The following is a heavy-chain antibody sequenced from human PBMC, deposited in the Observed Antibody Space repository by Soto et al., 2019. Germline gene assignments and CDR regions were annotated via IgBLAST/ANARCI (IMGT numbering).Heavy chain of an antibody. V-gene: IGHV3-64*01. CDR3: ARSGLPFDY. J-gene: IGHJ4*02. Sequence: EVQLVESGGGLVQPGGSLRLSCAASGFTFSSYTMHWVRQAPGKGLEYVSGISSNGGRTHYANSVKGRFTISRDNSKNTLYRQMGSLRAEDMAVYYCARSGLPFDYWGQGTLVTVSS. D-gene: IGHD2-21*02. CDR1: GFTFSSYT. CDR2: ISSNGGRT.